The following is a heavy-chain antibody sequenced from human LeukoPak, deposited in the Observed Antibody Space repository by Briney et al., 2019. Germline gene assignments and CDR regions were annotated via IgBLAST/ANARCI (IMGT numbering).Heavy chain of an antibody. CDR3: ARGPNYFDY. Sequence: GGSLRLSCAASEFIFSSYGIHWVRQAPGKGLEWVAVVSYGGNNKYYADSVNGRFTVSRDNSKNTLYLQMNSLRAEDTAVYYCARGPNYFDYWGQGALVTVSS. J-gene: IGHJ4*02. CDR2: VSYGGNNK. CDR1: EFIFSSYG. V-gene: IGHV3-30*03.